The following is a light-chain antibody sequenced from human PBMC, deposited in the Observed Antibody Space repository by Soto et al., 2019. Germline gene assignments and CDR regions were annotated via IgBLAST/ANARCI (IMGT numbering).Light chain of an antibody. Sequence: QSALTQPPSASGSPGQSVTISCTGTSSEVGGYNYVSWYQQHPGRAPKLMIYEVSKRPSGVPDRFSGSKSGNTASLTVSGFQTEDEADYYCSSYAGSNNQVFGTGTKLTVL. J-gene: IGLJ1*01. CDR2: EVS. V-gene: IGLV2-8*01. CDR1: SSEVGGYNY. CDR3: SSYAGSNNQV.